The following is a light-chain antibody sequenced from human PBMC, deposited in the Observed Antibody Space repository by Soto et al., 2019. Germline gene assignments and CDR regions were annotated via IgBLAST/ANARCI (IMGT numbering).Light chain of an antibody. CDR2: GAS. CDR1: QSVAANY. Sequence: EVVLTQSPGTLSLSPGERATISCRASQSVAANYLAWYQQKRDQPPRLLIYGASSRANVIPDRFSGSESGTDFTLTISRLEPEDFSVYYCHQYGTAPLTFGPGTKVDIK. J-gene: IGKJ3*01. V-gene: IGKV3-20*01. CDR3: HQYGTAPLT.